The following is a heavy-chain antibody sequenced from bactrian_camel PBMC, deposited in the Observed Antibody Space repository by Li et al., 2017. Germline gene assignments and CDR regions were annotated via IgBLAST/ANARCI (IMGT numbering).Heavy chain of an antibody. CDR3: VADAVEDRGVYYCGSGDFAL. V-gene: IGHV3S53*01. Sequence: HVQLVESGEHSVQAGETLRLSCIVSGFTFDDPDIHWYHQTPGNERELVSTKSRDGTTMYADSVKGRFTLSLENDKDTINLQMNELKTEDTAVYYCVADAVEDRGVYYCGSGDFALWGQGTQVTVS. CDR2: KSRDGTT. D-gene: IGHD2*01. J-gene: IGHJ6*01. CDR1: GFTFDDPD.